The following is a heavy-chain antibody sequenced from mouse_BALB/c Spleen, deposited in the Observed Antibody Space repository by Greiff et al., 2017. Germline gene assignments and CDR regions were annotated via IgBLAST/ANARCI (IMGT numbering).Heavy chain of an antibody. CDR1: GDSITSCY. V-gene: IGHV3-8*02. CDR3: ARSQYGNYVWFAY. J-gene: IGHJ3*01. CDR2: ISYSGST. Sequence: EVQLQESGPSLVKPSQTLSLTCSVTGDSITSCYWNWIRKFPGNKLEYMGYISYSGSTYYNPSLKSRISITRDTSKNQYYLQLNSVTTEDTATYYGARSQYGNYVWFAYWGQGTLVTVSA. D-gene: IGHD2-10*02.